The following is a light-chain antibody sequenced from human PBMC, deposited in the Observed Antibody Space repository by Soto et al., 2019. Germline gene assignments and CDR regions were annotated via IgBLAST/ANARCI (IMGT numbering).Light chain of an antibody. CDR2: GAS. Sequence: EIVLTQSPGPLSSSPGQRATLSCRASQSVSGRHLAWDQQKPGQAPRLLIYGASSRATGIPDRFSGSGSGTDFTLTISRLEPEDFAVYFSQQYGDAPMYTCGQGTKLEI. CDR1: QSVSGRH. J-gene: IGKJ2*01. V-gene: IGKV3-20*01. CDR3: QQYGDAPMYT.